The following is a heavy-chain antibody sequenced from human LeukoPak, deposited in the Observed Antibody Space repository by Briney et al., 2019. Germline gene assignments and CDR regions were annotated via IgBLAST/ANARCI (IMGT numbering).Heavy chain of an antibody. D-gene: IGHD3-10*01. CDR3: AREYGSGSYYYDY. J-gene: IGHJ4*02. V-gene: IGHV3-23*01. CDR2: ISGSGGSS. CDR1: GFTFTSYA. Sequence: RGSLRLSCAASGFTFTSYAMSWVRQAPGKGLEWVSAISGSGGSSHYADSVKGRFTLSRDNSKSTLYLQMNSLRAEDTAVYYCAREYGSGSYYYDYWGQGTLVTVSS.